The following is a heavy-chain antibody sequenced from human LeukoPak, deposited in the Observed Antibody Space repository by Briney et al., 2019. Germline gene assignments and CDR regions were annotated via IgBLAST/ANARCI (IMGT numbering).Heavy chain of an antibody. CDR2: IRSKANNYAT. D-gene: IGHD6-19*01. Sequence: GGSLRLSCAASGFIFSGSAMHWVRQASGKGLEWVGRIRSKANNYATAYAASVKGRLTISRDDSKNTAYLQMSTLKTEDTAVYYCTTVAGTGRIDYWGQGTLVTVSS. J-gene: IGHJ4*02. V-gene: IGHV3-73*01. CDR1: GFIFSGSA. CDR3: TTVAGTGRIDY.